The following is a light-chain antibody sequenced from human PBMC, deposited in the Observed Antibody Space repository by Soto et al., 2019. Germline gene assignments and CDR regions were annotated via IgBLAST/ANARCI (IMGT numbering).Light chain of an antibody. CDR2: RNN. V-gene: IGLV1-47*01. Sequence: QSVLTQPPSASGTPGQRVTISCSGSSSNIGSNYVYWYQQLPGTAPKLLIYRNNQRPSGVPGRFSGSKSGTSASLAISGLRSEDEAYYYCAAWDDSLSASCVFGTGTKVTVL. CDR1: SSNIGSNY. CDR3: AAWDDSLSASCV. J-gene: IGLJ1*01.